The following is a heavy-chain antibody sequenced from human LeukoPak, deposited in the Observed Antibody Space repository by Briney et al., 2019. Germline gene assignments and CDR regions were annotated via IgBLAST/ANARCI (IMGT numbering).Heavy chain of an antibody. CDR2: IYYSGST. D-gene: IGHD6-13*01. CDR3: ARDYIAEGANYFDY. J-gene: IGHJ4*02. V-gene: IGHV4-31*03. Sequence: SETLSLTCTVSGGSISSGGYYWSWIRQHPGKGLEWIGYIYYSGSTYYNPSLKSRVTISVDTSKNQFSLKLSSVTAADTAVYYCARDYIAEGANYFDYWGQGTLVTVSS. CDR1: GGSISSGGYY.